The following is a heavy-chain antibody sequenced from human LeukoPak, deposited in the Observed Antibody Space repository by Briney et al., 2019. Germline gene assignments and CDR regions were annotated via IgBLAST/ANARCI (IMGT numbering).Heavy chain of an antibody. V-gene: IGHV4-39*01. Sequence: PSQTLSLTCTVSGGSISSGGYYWGWIRQPPGKGLEWIGSIYYSGSTYYNPSLKSRVTISVDTSKNQFSLKLSSVTAADTAVYYCARHAPNYDSSRAAFDIWGQGTMVTVSS. CDR1: GGSISSGGYY. D-gene: IGHD3-22*01. CDR2: IYYSGST. J-gene: IGHJ3*02. CDR3: ARHAPNYDSSRAAFDI.